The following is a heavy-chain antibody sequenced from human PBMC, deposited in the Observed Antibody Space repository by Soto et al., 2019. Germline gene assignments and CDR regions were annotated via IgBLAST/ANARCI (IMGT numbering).Heavy chain of an antibody. Sequence: GGSLRLSCAASGFTFSSYAMHWVRQAPGKGLEWVAVISYDGSNKYYADSVKGRFTISRDNSKNTLYLQMNSLRAEDTAVYYCARAILDNSNWFDPWGQGTLVTVSS. CDR3: ARAILDNSNWFDP. V-gene: IGHV3-30-3*01. J-gene: IGHJ5*02. CDR1: GFTFSSYA. CDR2: ISYDGSNK. D-gene: IGHD3-3*01.